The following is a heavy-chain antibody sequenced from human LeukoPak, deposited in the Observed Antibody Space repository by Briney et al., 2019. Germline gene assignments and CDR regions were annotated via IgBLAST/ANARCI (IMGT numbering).Heavy chain of an antibody. Sequence: PSGTLSLTCAVSGGSISSSNWWSWVRQPPGKGLEWIGEIYHSGSTNYNPSLKSRVTISVGKSKNQFSLKLSSVTAADTAVYYCARVKYYYGSGSYLHYFDYWGQGTLVTVSS. CDR1: GGSISSSNW. D-gene: IGHD3-10*01. V-gene: IGHV4-4*02. CDR2: IYHSGST. J-gene: IGHJ4*02. CDR3: ARVKYYYGSGSYLHYFDY.